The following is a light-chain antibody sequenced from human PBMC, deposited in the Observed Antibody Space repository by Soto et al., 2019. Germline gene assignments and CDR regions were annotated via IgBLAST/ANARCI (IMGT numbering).Light chain of an antibody. CDR3: TSYTNSGTWV. CDR1: SSDVGGYNY. CDR2: EVI. J-gene: IGLJ3*02. Sequence: QSALTQPASVSGSPGQSITISCAGTSSDVGGYNYVSWYQQHPDKAPKLMIYEVINRPSGVSNRFSGSKSGNTASLTISGLPAEDEADYYCTSYTNSGTWVFGGGTKLTV. V-gene: IGLV2-14*01.